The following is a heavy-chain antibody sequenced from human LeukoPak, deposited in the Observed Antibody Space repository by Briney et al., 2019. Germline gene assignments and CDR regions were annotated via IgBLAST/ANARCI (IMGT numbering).Heavy chain of an antibody. Sequence: SETLSLTCTVSDGSISSYYWSWIRQPPGRGLEWIGYIYYSGSTNYNPSLKSRVTMSVDTSKNQFSLKLSSVTAADTAVYYCAREYYYDSSGYFTWGQGTLVTVSS. J-gene: IGHJ5*02. CDR3: AREYYYDSSGYFT. V-gene: IGHV4-59*12. CDR2: IYYSGST. CDR1: DGSISSYY. D-gene: IGHD3-22*01.